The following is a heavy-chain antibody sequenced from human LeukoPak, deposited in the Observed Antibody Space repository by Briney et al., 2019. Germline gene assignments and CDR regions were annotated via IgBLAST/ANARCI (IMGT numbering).Heavy chain of an antibody. Sequence: SQTLSLTCTVSGGSISSGDYYWGWIRQPPGKGLEWIGYIYYSGSTYYNPSLKSRVTISVDTSKNQFSLKLSSVTAADTAVYYCARDHIVVVPGLGESSYYYYYYGMDVWGKGTTVTVSS. D-gene: IGHD2-2*01. CDR2: IYYSGST. J-gene: IGHJ6*04. CDR3: ARDHIVVVPGLGESSYYYYYYGMDV. CDR1: GGSISSGDYY. V-gene: IGHV4-30-4*01.